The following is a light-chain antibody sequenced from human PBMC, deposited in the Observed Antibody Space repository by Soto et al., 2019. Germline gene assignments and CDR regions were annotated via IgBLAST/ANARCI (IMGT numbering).Light chain of an antibody. J-gene: IGKJ5*01. V-gene: IGKV3-15*01. CDR1: QSVRSD. Sequence: EIVMTQSPGTLSVAPGERATISCRASQSVRSDVAWYQHKPGQAPRLLIYGASTRATGIPARFIGSGSETEFTLTISSLQSEDFAIYYCQQYNNWVVTVGQGTRLEIK. CDR2: GAS. CDR3: QQYNNWVVT.